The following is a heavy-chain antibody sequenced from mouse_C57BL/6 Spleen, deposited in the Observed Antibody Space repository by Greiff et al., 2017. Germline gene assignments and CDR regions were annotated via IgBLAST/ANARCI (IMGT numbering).Heavy chain of an antibody. CDR3: ARDRGSSGYVDYYAMDY. CDR2: ISDGGSYT. Sequence: DVMLVESGGGLVKPGGSLKLSCAASGFTFSSYAMSWVRQTPEKRLEWVATISDGGSYTYYPDNVKGRFTISRDNAKNNLYLQMSHLKSEDTAMYYCARDRGSSGYVDYYAMDYWGQGTSVTVSS. CDR1: GFTFSSYA. D-gene: IGHD3-2*02. J-gene: IGHJ4*01. V-gene: IGHV5-4*01.